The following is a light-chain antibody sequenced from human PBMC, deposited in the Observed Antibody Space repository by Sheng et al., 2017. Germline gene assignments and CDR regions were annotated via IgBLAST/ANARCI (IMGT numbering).Light chain of an antibody. CDR2: DVS. Sequence: QSVLTQPPSVSGAPGQRVTISCTGSSSNIGAGYDVHWYQQHPGKAPKLMIYDVSNRPSGVSNRFSGSKSGNTASLTISGLQAEDEADYYCSSYTSSSTQVFGGGTKLTVL. V-gene: IGLV2-14*01. J-gene: IGLJ2*01. CDR1: SSNIGAGYD. CDR3: SSYTSSSTQV.